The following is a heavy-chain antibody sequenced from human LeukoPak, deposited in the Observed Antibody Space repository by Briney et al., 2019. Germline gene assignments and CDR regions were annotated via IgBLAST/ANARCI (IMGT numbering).Heavy chain of an antibody. J-gene: IGHJ6*03. CDR2: ITTSSSYM. Sequence: SGGSLRLSCAASGFTFSAYNMNWVRRTPGKGLEWVSSITTSSSYMFYADSARGRFTISRDNAENSLYLQMNSLRDEDTAVYYCARDPYSGGYGAYYYYYMDVWGKGTTVTVSS. CDR3: ARDPYSGGYGAYYYYYMDV. D-gene: IGHD6-19*01. V-gene: IGHV3-21*01. CDR1: GFTFSAYN.